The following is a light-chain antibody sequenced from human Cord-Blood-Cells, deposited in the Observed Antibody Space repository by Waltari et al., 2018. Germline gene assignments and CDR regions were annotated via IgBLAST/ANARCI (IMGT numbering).Light chain of an antibody. CDR2: DVS. Sequence: QSALTLPASVAGPPGQSCPIPCTGASSDVGVYIYSSWYQPHPGKAPKLMIYDVSTRPSGVSNRFSGSKSGNTASLTISGLQAEDEADYYCSSYTSSSTWVFGGGTKLTVL. CDR3: SSYTSSSTWV. J-gene: IGLJ3*02. V-gene: IGLV2-14*01. CDR1: SSDVGVYIY.